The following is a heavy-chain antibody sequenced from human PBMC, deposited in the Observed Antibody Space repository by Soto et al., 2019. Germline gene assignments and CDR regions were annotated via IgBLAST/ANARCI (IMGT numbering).Heavy chain of an antibody. CDR3: ARDKITGLFDY. D-gene: IGHD2-8*02. CDR2: IDHNGVT. V-gene: IGHV4-59*12. CDR1: GGSIRGDY. Sequence: SETLSLTCTVSGGSIRGDYWSWIRQTPGKGLEWIAYIDHNGVTQQNPSLRSRVTMSQDTSKNQFSLKLTSVTAADTAVYYCARDKITGLFDYWGQGTLVTVSS. J-gene: IGHJ4*02.